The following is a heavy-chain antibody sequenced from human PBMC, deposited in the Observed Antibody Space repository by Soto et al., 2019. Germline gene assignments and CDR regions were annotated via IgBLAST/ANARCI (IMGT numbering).Heavy chain of an antibody. CDR1: GYTFTGYY. J-gene: IGHJ3*02. CDR2: INPNSGGT. V-gene: IGHV1-2*02. D-gene: IGHD1-26*01. Sequence: ASVKVSCKASGYTFTGYYMHWVRQAPGQGPEWMGWINPNSGGTNYAQKFQGRVTMTRDTSISTAYMELSRLRSDDTAVYYCARGSVIVGAPNDAFDIWGQGTMVTVSS. CDR3: ARGSVIVGAPNDAFDI.